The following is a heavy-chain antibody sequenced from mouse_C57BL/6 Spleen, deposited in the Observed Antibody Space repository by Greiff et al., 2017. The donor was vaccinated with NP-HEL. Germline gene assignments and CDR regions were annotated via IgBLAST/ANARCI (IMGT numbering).Heavy chain of an antibody. D-gene: IGHD2-4*01. V-gene: IGHV1-55*01. J-gene: IGHJ4*01. CDR3: ASSQIYYDYECYAMCC. CDR2: IYPGSGST. CDR1: GYTFTSYW. Sequence: VQLQQSGAELVKPGASVKMSCKASGYTFTSYWITWVKQRPGQGLEWIGDIYPGSGSTNYNEKFKSKATMTVDTSSSTAYMQLSSLTSEDSAVYYCASSQIYYDYECYAMCCWGQGTSVTVAS.